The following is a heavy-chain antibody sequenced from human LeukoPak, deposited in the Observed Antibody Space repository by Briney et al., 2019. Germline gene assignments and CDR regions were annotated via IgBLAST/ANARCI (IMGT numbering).Heavy chain of an antibody. CDR1: GFTFSSYA. D-gene: IGHD3-16*02. J-gene: IGHJ4*02. Sequence: PGGSLRLSCAASGFTFSSYAMSWVRQAPGKGLEWVSVISDSGDTTYYADSVKGRFTISRDNSKNTLYLQMNSLRAEDTAVYYCAKWLGELSFSDYWGQGTLVTVSS. CDR2: ISDSGDTT. CDR3: AKWLGELSFSDY. V-gene: IGHV3-23*01.